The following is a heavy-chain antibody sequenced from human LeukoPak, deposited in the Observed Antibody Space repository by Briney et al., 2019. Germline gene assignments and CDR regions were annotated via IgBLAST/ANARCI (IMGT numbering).Heavy chain of an antibody. CDR3: ARRLEAYGEPFFDY. J-gene: IGHJ4*02. D-gene: IGHD4-17*01. Sequence: SETLSLTCTVFGGSISNNYYSWIRQPPGKGLEWIGYIYYTGSETTNYNPSLKSRVAISVDTSKNQFSLKLSSVTAADTAVYYCARRLEAYGEPFFDYWGQGTLVTVSS. CDR1: GGSISNNY. CDR2: IYYTGSETT. V-gene: IGHV4-59*08.